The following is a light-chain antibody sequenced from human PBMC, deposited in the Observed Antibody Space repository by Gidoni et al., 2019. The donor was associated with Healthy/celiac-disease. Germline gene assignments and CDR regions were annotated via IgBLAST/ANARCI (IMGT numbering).Light chain of an antibody. CDR2: GAS. CDR3: QQYNNWVLT. CDR1: QSVSSN. V-gene: IGKV3-15*01. J-gene: IGKJ4*01. Sequence: EIVMTQSPATLSVSPGERATLSCRASQSVSSNLAWYQQKPGQAPRLLIYGASTRATGIPARSSGRGSGTEFTLTISSLQSEDFAVYYCQQYNNWVLTFGGGTKVEIK.